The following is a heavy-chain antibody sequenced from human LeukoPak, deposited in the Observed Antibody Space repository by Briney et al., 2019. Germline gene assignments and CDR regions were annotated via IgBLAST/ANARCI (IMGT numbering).Heavy chain of an antibody. Sequence: SETLSLTCAVYGGSFSGYYWSWIRQPPGKGLEWIGEINHSGSTNYNPSLKSRVTISVDTSKNQFSLKLSSVTAADTAVYYCARRAHDSRGYYYFDYWGQGTLVTVSS. J-gene: IGHJ4*02. D-gene: IGHD3-22*01. CDR1: GGSFSGYY. CDR3: ARRAHDSRGYYYFDY. V-gene: IGHV4-34*01. CDR2: INHSGST.